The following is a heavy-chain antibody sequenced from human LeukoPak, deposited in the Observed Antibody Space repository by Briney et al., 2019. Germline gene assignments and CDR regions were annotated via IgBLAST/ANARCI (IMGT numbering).Heavy chain of an antibody. J-gene: IGHJ4*02. CDR1: GFTFSSYS. Sequence: GSLRLSCAASGFTFSSYSMNWVRQAPGKGLEWVSSISSSSSYIYYADSVKGRFTISRDNAKNSLYLHMNSLRAEDTAVYYCARQSTIFGVVIIGPIDYWGQGTLVTVSS. CDR2: ISSSSSYI. CDR3: ARQSTIFGVVIIGPIDY. V-gene: IGHV3-21*01. D-gene: IGHD3-3*01.